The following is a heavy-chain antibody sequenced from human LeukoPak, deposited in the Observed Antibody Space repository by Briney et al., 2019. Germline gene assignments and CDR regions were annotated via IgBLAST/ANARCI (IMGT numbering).Heavy chain of an antibody. CDR2: IYYSGST. Sequence: PSETLSLTCTVSGGSISSYYWSWIRQPPGKGLEWIGYIYYSGSTNYNPSLKSRVTISVDTSKNQFSLKLSSVTAADTAVYYCARNTYYYDSSGYYYPPYYYYYMDVWGKGTTVTISS. J-gene: IGHJ6*03. V-gene: IGHV4-59*01. D-gene: IGHD3-22*01. CDR1: GGSISSYY. CDR3: ARNTYYYDSSGYYYPPYYYYYMDV.